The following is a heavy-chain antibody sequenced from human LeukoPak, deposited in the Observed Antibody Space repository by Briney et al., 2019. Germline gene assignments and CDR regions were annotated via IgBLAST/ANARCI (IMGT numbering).Heavy chain of an antibody. CDR2: IYYSGST. V-gene: IGHV4-30-4*01. J-gene: IGHJ4*02. D-gene: IGHD3-22*01. CDR3: AREGSDSSGSFFDH. Sequence: SETLSLTCTVSGGSISSGDYYWSWIRQPPGKGLEWIGYIYYSGSTYYNPSLKSRVTISVDTSKNQFSLKLSSVTAADTAVYYCAREGSDSSGSFFDHWGQGTLVTVSS. CDR1: GGSISSGDYY.